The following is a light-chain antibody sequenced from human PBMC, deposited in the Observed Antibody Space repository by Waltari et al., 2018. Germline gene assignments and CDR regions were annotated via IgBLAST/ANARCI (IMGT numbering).Light chain of an antibody. CDR1: QSIHSW. CDR2: RAS. Sequence: DIQLTQSPSTLSASVGDRVTITCRASQSIHSWLAWYQQKPEKAPKLLIYRASSLESGVPSRFSGSGSGTEFTLTISSLQPDDLATYYCQQYNSYSPVTFGGGTKVEIK. V-gene: IGKV1-5*03. CDR3: QQYNSYSPVT. J-gene: IGKJ4*01.